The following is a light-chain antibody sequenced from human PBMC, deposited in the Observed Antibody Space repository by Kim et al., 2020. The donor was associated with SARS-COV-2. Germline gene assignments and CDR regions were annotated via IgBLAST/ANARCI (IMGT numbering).Light chain of an antibody. J-gene: IGKJ4*01. V-gene: IGKV3-11*01. CDR1: QSISNF. Sequence: LSLGERATLSCRASQSISNFLAWYQQKPSQAPRLLIYYASNRATGMPARFSGSGSGTDFTLTISNLEPEDFAVYYCQQRYTSPLTFGGGTKVDIK. CDR2: YAS. CDR3: QQRYTSPLT.